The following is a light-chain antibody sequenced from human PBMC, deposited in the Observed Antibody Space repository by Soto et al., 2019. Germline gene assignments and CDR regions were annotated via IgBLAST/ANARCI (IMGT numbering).Light chain of an antibody. CDR1: QAISSW. J-gene: IGKJ2*01. CDR2: DAS. V-gene: IGKV1-12*01. CDR3: QQGHSVPYT. Sequence: DIQMTQSPSSVSASVGDRVTITCRASQAISSWLGWYQQKPGKAPKLLIYDASTLQSGVPSRFSGSGSGTDFTLTISNLQPDDFATYYCQQGHSVPYTFGLGTK.